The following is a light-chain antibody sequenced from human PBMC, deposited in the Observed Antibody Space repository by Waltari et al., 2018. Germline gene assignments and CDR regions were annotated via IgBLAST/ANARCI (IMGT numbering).Light chain of an antibody. Sequence: HSALTQPASVSGSPGQSITISCIGTSSDIGGYNYVSWYQQSPGKAPKLLIFEVSNRPSGVSHRFSGSKSGNTASLTISGLQAEDEADYYCSSYTSSTTWLFGGGTKLTVL. J-gene: IGLJ3*02. V-gene: IGLV2-14*01. CDR1: SSDIGGYNY. CDR3: SSYTSSTTWL. CDR2: EVS.